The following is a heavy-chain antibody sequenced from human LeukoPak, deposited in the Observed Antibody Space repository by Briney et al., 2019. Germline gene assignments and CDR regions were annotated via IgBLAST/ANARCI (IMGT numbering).Heavy chain of an antibody. CDR3: AKRGVVIRVILVGFHKEAYYFES. Sequence: GGSLRLSCAASGFPFSSHAMSWVRQPPGKGLEWVAGISDSGGSTKYADSVKGRFTISRDNPKNTLYLQMNSLRAEDTAVYFCAKRGVVIRVILVGFHKEAYYFESWGQGALVTVSS. J-gene: IGHJ4*02. CDR2: ISDSGGST. D-gene: IGHD3/OR15-3a*01. V-gene: IGHV3-23*01. CDR1: GFPFSSHA.